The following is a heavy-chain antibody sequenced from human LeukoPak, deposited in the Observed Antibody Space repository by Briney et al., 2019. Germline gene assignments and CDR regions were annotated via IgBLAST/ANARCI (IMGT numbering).Heavy chain of an antibody. CDR1: GYTFTSYG. D-gene: IGHD3-10*01. Sequence: ASVKVSCKASGYTFTSYGISWVRQAPGQGLEWMGWISAYNGNTNYAQKLQGRVTMTTDTSTSTAYMELRSLRSDDTAVYYCARHYSDSGRYYQTFDYWGQGTLVTVSS. CDR3: ARHYSDSGRYYQTFDY. J-gene: IGHJ4*02. CDR2: ISAYNGNT. V-gene: IGHV1-18*01.